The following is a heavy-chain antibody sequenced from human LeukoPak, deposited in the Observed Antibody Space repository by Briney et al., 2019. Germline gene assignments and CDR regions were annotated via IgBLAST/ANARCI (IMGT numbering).Heavy chain of an antibody. CDR2: IYYSGST. V-gene: IGHV4-59*01. D-gene: IGHD2-2*01. Sequence: SETLSLTCTVSGGSISSYYWSWIRQPPGKGLEWIGYIYYSGSTNYNPSLKSRVTISVDTSKNQFSLKLSSVTAADTAVYYCARLGGYCSSTSCPEDYWGQGTLVTVSS. J-gene: IGHJ4*02. CDR3: ARLGGYCSSTSCPEDY. CDR1: GGSISSYY.